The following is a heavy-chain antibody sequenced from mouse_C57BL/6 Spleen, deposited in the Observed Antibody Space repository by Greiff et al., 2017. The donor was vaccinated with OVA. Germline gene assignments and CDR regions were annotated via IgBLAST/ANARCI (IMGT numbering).Heavy chain of an antibody. D-gene: IGHD4-1*01. V-gene: IGHV5-6*01. CDR3: AREAKLGGFDY. Sequence: EVKLMESGGDLVKPGGSLKLSCAASGFTFSSYGMSWVRQTPDKRLEWVATISSGGSYTYYPDSVKGRFTISRDNAKNTLYLQMSSLKSEDTAMYYCAREAKLGGFDYWGQGTTLTVSS. CDR2: ISSGGSYT. J-gene: IGHJ2*01. CDR1: GFTFSSYG.